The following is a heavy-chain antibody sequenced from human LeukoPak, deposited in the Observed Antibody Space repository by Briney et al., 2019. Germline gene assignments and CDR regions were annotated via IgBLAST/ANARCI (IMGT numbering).Heavy chain of an antibody. Sequence: GASVKVSCKASGYTFTGYYMHWVRQAPGQGLEWMGIINPSGGSTSYAQKFQGRVTMTRDTSTSTVYMELSSLRSEDTAVYYCARGTLRFLEWLCWFDPWGQGTLVTVSS. CDR2: INPSGGST. V-gene: IGHV1-46*01. D-gene: IGHD3-3*01. J-gene: IGHJ5*02. CDR3: ARGTLRFLEWLCWFDP. CDR1: GYTFTGYY.